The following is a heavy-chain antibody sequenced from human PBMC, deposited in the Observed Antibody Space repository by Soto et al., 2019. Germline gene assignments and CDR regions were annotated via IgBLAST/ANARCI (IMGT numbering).Heavy chain of an antibody. CDR3: ARDSSSWYGGFDY. CDR2: IDWDDDK. J-gene: IGHJ4*02. V-gene: IGHV2-70*17. Sequence: SGPTLVNPTPTLTLTCTFSGFSLTTNKMSVSWIRQPPGKALEWLARIDWDDDKFYNTSLKTRLTISKDTSKNQVVLTMTNMDPVDTSTYYCARDSSSWYGGFDYWGQRTLVTVSS. D-gene: IGHD6-13*01. CDR1: GFSLTTNKMS.